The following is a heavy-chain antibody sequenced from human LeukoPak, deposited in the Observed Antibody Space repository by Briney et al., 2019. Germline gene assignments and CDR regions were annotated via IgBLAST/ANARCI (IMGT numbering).Heavy chain of an antibody. CDR3: ARDPAGVRGNFDS. D-gene: IGHD3-10*01. Sequence: PGGSLRLSCAASGFTFSSYGMHWVRQAPGKGLEWVAGIWFDGSNEYYADSVKGRFTIFRDNSKKMSYVQMNSLRAEDTAVYYCARDPAGVRGNFDSWGQGTLVTVSP. CDR2: IWFDGSNE. J-gene: IGHJ4*02. V-gene: IGHV3-33*01. CDR1: GFTFSSYG.